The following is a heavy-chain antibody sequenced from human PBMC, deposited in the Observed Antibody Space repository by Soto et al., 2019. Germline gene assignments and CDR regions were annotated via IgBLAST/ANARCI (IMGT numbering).Heavy chain of an antibody. D-gene: IGHD3-10*02. CDR2: ISGSGGST. CDR3: AIDQLYIRGVIHNWFDP. J-gene: IGHJ5*02. CDR1: GLTFSSYA. Sequence: ESGGGLIQPGGSLRLSCAASGLTFSSYAMSWVRQAPGKGLEWVSAISGSGGSTNYADSVKARFTISRDNSKNTLYLQMNSLRAEDTAVYYCAIDQLYIRGVIHNWFDPWGQGTLVTVSS. V-gene: IGHV3-23*01.